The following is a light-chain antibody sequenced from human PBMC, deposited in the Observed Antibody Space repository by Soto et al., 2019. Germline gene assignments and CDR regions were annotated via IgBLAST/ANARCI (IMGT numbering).Light chain of an antibody. CDR2: DAS. CDR3: QQRSSWPIT. J-gene: IGKJ5*01. V-gene: IGKV1-13*02. Sequence: AIQLTQSPSSLSASVGDRVTITCRASQGISSAVAWYQQKPGKPPKLLMYDASSLESGVPPRFSGSGSGADFTLTISSLGPEDFAVYYCQQRSSWPITFGQGTRLEIK. CDR1: QGISSA.